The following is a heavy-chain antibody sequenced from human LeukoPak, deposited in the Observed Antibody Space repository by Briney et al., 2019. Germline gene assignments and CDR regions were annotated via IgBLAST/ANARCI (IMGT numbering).Heavy chain of an antibody. J-gene: IGHJ4*02. CDR3: ARRVAVGGLYYFDY. Sequence: GESLKISCQGSGYRITSYWIAWVRQLPGKGLEWMGIIYPSDSDTRYSPSFQGQVTISADRSINTAYLQWSSLKASDTAMYYCARRVAVGGLYYFDYWGQGTLVTVSS. V-gene: IGHV5-51*01. CDR1: GYRITSYW. D-gene: IGHD4-23*01. CDR2: IYPSDSDT.